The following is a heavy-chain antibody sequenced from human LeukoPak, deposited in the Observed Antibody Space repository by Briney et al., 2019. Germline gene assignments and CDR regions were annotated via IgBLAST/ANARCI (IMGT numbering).Heavy chain of an antibody. CDR3: ARDLDGSGLFDY. Sequence: SETLSLTCTVSGGSTSRYYWSWIRQPPGRGLEWIAYISNSGATNYNPSLKSRVSISVDTSKNQFSLKLSSVTAADTAVYYCARDLDGSGLFDYWGQGTLVTVSS. CDR2: ISNSGAT. D-gene: IGHD1-26*01. V-gene: IGHV4-59*12. CDR1: GGSTSRYY. J-gene: IGHJ4*02.